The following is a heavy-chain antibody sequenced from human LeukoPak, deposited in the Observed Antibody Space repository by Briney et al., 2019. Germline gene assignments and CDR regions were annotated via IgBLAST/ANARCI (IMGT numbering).Heavy chain of an antibody. V-gene: IGHV4-34*01. J-gene: IGHJ6*03. CDR1: GGSFSGYY. CDR2: INHSGST. CDR3: ARGPSRQTVQQGRYYYMDV. D-gene: IGHD2-2*01. Sequence: PSETLSLTCAVYGGSFSGYYWSWIRQPPGKGLEWIGEINHSGSTNYNPSLKSRVTISVDTSKNQFSLKLSSVTAADTAVYCCARGPSRQTVQQGRYYYMDVWGKGTTVTVSS.